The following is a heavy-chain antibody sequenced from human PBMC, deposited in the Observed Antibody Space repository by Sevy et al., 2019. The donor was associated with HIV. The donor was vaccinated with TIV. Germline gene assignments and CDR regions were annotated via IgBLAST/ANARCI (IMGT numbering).Heavy chain of an antibody. V-gene: IGHV3-7*01. Sequence: GGSLRLSCVASGFSFSRYWMHWVRQTPKKGLEWVARIREDGSQSWYVDSVKGRFTISRDDAKNSLYLQMNSLRADDTAVYYCARDPDSSNKIDYRGQGTMVTVSS. D-gene: IGHD2-2*01. CDR1: GFSFSRYW. CDR2: IREDGSQS. CDR3: ARDPDSSNKIDY. J-gene: IGHJ4*02.